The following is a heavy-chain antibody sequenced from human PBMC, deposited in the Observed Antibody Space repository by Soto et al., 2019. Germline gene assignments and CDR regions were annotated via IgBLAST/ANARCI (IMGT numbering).Heavy chain of an antibody. CDR2: IYPGDSDT. V-gene: IGHV5-51*01. J-gene: IGHJ4*02. Sequence: PGESLKISCKRSGYSFTSYWIGWVRQMPGKGLEWMGIIYPGDSDTRYSPSFQGQVTISADKSSSTAYLQWSSLKASDTAMYYCARGSRGVVVTFDYWGQGTLITVSS. CDR3: ARGSRGVVVTFDY. D-gene: IGHD3-22*01. CDR1: GYSFTSYW.